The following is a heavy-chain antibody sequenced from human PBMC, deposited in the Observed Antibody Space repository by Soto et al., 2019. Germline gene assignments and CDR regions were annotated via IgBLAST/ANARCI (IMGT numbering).Heavy chain of an antibody. D-gene: IGHD2-21*01. CDR1: GFTFSLYA. CDR2: ISGSGGNT. J-gene: IGHJ4*02. V-gene: IGHV3-23*01. Sequence: GGSLRLSCAASGFTFSLYAMSWVRQAPGKGLERVSSISGSGGNTYYPGSVKGRFTISRDNSKNTLYLQMNSLRAEDTAVYYCAKETSAHCGGGTCHLSRLDSWGLGTLVTVSS. CDR3: AKETSAHCGGGTCHLSRLDS.